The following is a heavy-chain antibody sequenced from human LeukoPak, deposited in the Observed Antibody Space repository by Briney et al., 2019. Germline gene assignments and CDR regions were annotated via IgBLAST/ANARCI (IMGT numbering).Heavy chain of an antibody. Sequence: GGSLRLSCAASGFTFSSYSMNWVRQAPGKGLEWVSSISSSSSYIYYADSVKGRFTISRDNAKNSLYLQMNSLRAEDTAVYYCAREGYEWSYYFDYWGQGTLVTVSS. J-gene: IGHJ4*02. CDR3: AREGYEWSYYFDY. CDR1: GFTFSSYS. CDR2: ISSSSSYI. V-gene: IGHV3-21*01. D-gene: IGHD3-3*01.